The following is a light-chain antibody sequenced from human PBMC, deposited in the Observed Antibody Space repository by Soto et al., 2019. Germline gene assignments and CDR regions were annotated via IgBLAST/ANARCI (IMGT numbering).Light chain of an antibody. CDR2: EVT. J-gene: IGLJ2*01. CDR1: SSDVGGYNY. Sequence: QSALTQPPSASGSPGQSVTISCTGASSDVGGYNYVSWYQQHPGKAPKLIISEVTNRPSGVSNRFSGSKSANTASLTISGLQAAYEADYYCTSYTISNTHVLFGGGTKLTVL. V-gene: IGLV2-14*01. CDR3: TSYTISNTHVL.